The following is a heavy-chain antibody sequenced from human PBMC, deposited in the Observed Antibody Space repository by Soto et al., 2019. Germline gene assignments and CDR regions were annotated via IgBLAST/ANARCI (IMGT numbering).Heavy chain of an antibody. V-gene: IGHV3-23*01. J-gene: IGHJ4*02. CDR1: GFTFSSYA. CDR3: ARVSGSSITIFGVVPVENYYFDY. Sequence: GGSLRLSCAASGFTFSSYAMSWVRQAPGKGLEWVSAISGSGGSTYYADSVKGRFTISRDNAKNSLYLQMNSLRAEDTVLYYCARVSGSSITIFGVVPVENYYFDYWGQGTLVTVSS. CDR2: ISGSGGST. D-gene: IGHD3-3*01.